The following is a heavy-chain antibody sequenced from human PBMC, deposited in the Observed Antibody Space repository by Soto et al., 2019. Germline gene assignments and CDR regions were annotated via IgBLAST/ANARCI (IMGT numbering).Heavy chain of an antibody. Sequence: EAQLLESGGGLVQPGGSLRLSCAASGFTFSNYAMNWVRQAPGKGLEWVSGISGGSGDSTFYADSVKGRFTISRDNSKNTLHLQMNSLRTEDTAVYYCAKDRGNGDTPNIYSYYGMEVWGQGTTVTVSS. J-gene: IGHJ6*02. CDR3: AKDRGNGDTPNIYSYYGMEV. V-gene: IGHV3-23*01. D-gene: IGHD2-21*02. CDR1: GFTFSNYA. CDR2: ISGGSGDST.